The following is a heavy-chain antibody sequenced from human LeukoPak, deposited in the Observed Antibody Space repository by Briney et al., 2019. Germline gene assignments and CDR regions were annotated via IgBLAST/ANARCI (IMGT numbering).Heavy chain of an antibody. V-gene: IGHV1-69*05. D-gene: IGHD5-12*01. Sequence: SVKVSCKAFGGSSSSEAISWVRQAPGQGLEWMGGIIPIFGTANYAQKFQGRVTITTDESTSTAYMEVSSLRSEDTAVYYCAVAGDSGYDSLDYWGQGTLVTVSS. CDR3: AVAGDSGYDSLDY. J-gene: IGHJ4*02. CDR2: IIPIFGTA. CDR1: GGSSSSEA.